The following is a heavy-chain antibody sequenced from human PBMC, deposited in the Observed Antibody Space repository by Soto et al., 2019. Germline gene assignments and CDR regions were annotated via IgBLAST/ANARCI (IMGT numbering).Heavy chain of an antibody. Sequence: QVQLVESGGGVVQPGRSLRLSCAASGFTFSSYAMHWVRQAPGKGLEWVAVISYDGSNKYYADSVKGRFAISRDNSKNTLYLQMNSLRAEDTAVYYCARGLRVPAAIRYYYYYGMDVWGQGTTVTVSS. J-gene: IGHJ6*02. CDR3: ARGLRVPAAIRYYYYYGMDV. CDR2: ISYDGSNK. V-gene: IGHV3-30*09. D-gene: IGHD2-2*01. CDR1: GFTFSSYA.